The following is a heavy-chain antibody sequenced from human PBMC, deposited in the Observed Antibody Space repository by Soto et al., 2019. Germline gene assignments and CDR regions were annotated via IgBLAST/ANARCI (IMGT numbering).Heavy chain of an antibody. J-gene: IGHJ4*02. CDR1: GFTFSSYS. Sequence: GGSLRLSCAASGFTFSSYSMNWVRQAPGKGLEWVGRIKSKADSGTTDYAAPVKGRFTISRDDSKNTLYLEMNSLTIEDTGVYYCSTDVPWTLKWGQGTLVTVSS. V-gene: IGHV3-15*07. CDR2: IKSKADSGTT. CDR3: STDVPWTLK. D-gene: IGHD3-10*02.